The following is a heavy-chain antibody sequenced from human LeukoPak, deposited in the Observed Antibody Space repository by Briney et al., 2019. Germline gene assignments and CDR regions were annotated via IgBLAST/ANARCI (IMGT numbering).Heavy chain of an antibody. CDR2: INTNTGNP. CDR1: GYTFTSYA. J-gene: IGHJ4*02. V-gene: IGHV7-4-1*02. CDR3: ARVPPGWLQLRRPAPFGY. D-gene: IGHD5-24*01. Sequence: ASVKVSCKASGYTFTSYAMNGVRQAPGQGLEWLCWINTNTGNPTYAQGFTGWFVFSLDTSVSTVYLQISSLKAEDTAVYYCARVPPGWLQLRRPAPFGYWGQGTLVTVSS.